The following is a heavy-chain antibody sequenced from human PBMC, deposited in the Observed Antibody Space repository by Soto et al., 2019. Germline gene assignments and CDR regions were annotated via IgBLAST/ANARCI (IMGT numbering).Heavy chain of an antibody. CDR3: ARGIQLWYTGPDY. CDR2: INPNSGGT. V-gene: IGHV1-2*02. J-gene: IGHJ4*02. Sequence: ASVKVSCKASGYTFTGYYMHWVRQAPGQGLEWMGWINPNSGGTNYAQKFQGRVTMTRDTSISTAYMELSRLRSDDTAVYYCARGIQLWYTGPDYWGQGTLVTASS. CDR1: GYTFTGYY. D-gene: IGHD5-18*01.